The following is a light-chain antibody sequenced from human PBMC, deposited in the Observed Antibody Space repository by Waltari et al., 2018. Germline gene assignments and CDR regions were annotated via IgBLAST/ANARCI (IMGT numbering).Light chain of an antibody. CDR1: QSLLHSNGYTY. Sequence: DIVMTQSPLSLPVTPGEPASISCSSSQSLLHSNGYTYLDWYLQKPGQSPQLLIYLGSNRASGVPDRFSGGGSGTDFTLKISRVEAEDVGVYYCMQTLQTPFTFGQGTKLEIK. V-gene: IGKV2-28*01. J-gene: IGKJ2*01. CDR2: LGS. CDR3: MQTLQTPFT.